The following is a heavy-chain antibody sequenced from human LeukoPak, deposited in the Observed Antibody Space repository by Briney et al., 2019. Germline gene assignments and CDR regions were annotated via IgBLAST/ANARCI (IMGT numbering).Heavy chain of an antibody. J-gene: IGHJ4*02. D-gene: IGHD6-13*01. V-gene: IGHV3-48*04. CDR1: GFTFSSYW. CDR3: ARDPAPGSPRYFDY. CDR2: ISSSGSTI. Sequence: PGGSLRLSCAASGFTFSSYWMHWVRQAPGKGLEWVSYISSSGSTIYYADSVKGRFTISRDNAKNSLYLQMNSLRAEDTAVYYCARDPAPGSPRYFDYWGQGTLVTVSS.